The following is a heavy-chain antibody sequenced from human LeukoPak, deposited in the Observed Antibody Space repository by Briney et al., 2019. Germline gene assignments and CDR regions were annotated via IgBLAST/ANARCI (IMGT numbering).Heavy chain of an antibody. CDR2: ISSSSFKI. D-gene: IGHD6-13*01. Sequence: PGGALRLSCAASEFTFVRHAMNWVRQAPGKGREGVSYISSSSFKIGYADSVKGRFTISRDNSKNSLYLQMDSLRVEDTAVYYCVRDPSYGSSWYYYMDVWGKGTTVTVSS. J-gene: IGHJ6*03. CDR1: EFTFVRHA. V-gene: IGHV3-48*04. CDR3: VRDPSYGSSWYYYMDV.